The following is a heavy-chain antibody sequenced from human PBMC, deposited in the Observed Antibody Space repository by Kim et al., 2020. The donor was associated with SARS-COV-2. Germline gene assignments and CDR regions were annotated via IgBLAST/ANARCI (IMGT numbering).Heavy chain of an antibody. CDR3: ARDPWYSYGAVGDG. CDR2: IKQDGSEK. V-gene: IGHV3-7*03. CDR1: GFTFSSYW. Sequence: GGSLRLSCAASGFTFSSYWMSWVRQAPGKGLEWVANIKQDGSEKYYVDSVKGRFTISRDNAKNSLYLQMNSLRAEDTAVYYCARDPWYSYGAVGDGWGQGATVTVSS. D-gene: IGHD5-18*01. J-gene: IGHJ6*02.